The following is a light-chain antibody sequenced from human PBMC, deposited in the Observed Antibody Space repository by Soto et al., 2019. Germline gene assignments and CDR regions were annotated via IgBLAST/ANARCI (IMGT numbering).Light chain of an antibody. J-gene: IGKJ1*01. CDR1: QSVSSSY. Sequence: ELVLPPSPGTLSLSPGDRSTLSRRASQSVSSSYLAWYQQKPGQANRLLIYGASSRATGIPDRFSGSGSGTDFTLTISRLEPEELAVYDCQKYGSSPWTVGHGNKVAIK. CDR3: QKYGSSPWT. V-gene: IGKV3-20*01. CDR2: GAS.